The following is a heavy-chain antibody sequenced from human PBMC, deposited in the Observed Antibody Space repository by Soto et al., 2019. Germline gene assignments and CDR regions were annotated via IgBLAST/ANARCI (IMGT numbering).Heavy chain of an antibody. V-gene: IGHV6-1*01. D-gene: IGHD2-2*01. CDR2: TYYRSKWYN. CDR3: ARAGFRIVVVPAAMRYYYYGMDV. CDR1: GDSVSSNSAA. Sequence: PSQTLSLTCAISGDSVSSNSAAWNWIRQSPSRGLEWLGRTYYRSKWYNDYAVSVKSRITINPDTSKNQFSLQLNSVTPEDTAVYYCARAGFRIVVVPAAMRYYYYGMDVWGQGTTVTVS. J-gene: IGHJ6*02.